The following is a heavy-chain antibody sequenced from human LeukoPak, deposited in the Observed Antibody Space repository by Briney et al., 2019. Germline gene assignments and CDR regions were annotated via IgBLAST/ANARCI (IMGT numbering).Heavy chain of an antibody. Sequence: GSLRLSCAASGFTFKLYWMHWVRHVPGKGPVWVARINDDGSDTVYADSVKGRFTISRDDAKNMLFLQMNSLRGEDTAVYHCVRGGPSTWFWGQGTLVTVSS. J-gene: IGHJ4*02. CDR1: GFTFKLYW. V-gene: IGHV3-74*01. CDR3: VRGGPSTWF. D-gene: IGHD3-22*01. CDR2: INDDGSDT.